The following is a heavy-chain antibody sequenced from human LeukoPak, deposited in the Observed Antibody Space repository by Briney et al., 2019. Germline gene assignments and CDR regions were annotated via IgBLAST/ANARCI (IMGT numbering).Heavy chain of an antibody. CDR3: ARDSDDSSGLRWSAFDY. D-gene: IGHD3-22*01. CDR1: GFTFSSYS. CDR2: ISSSSSTI. J-gene: IGHJ4*02. Sequence: SGGSLRLSCAASGFTFSSYSMNWVRQAPGKGLEWVSYISSSSSTIYYADSVKGGFTISRDNAKNSLYLQMNSLRAEDTAVYYCARDSDDSSGLRWSAFDYWGQGTLVTVSS. V-gene: IGHV3-48*01.